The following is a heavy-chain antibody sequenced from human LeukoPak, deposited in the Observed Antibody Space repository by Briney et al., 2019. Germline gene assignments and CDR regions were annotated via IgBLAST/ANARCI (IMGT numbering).Heavy chain of an antibody. J-gene: IGHJ4*02. CDR2: IKQDGSEK. D-gene: IGHD3-10*01. CDR1: GFTFSSYE. CDR3: ATVRDDNSGSRYRALDF. Sequence: GGSLRLSCAASGFTFSSYEMNWVRQAPGKGLEWVANIKQDGSEKDYVDSVKGRFTISRDNAKMSLSLQMNSLRAEDTAMYYCATVRDDNSGSRYRALDFWGQGTLVTVSS. V-gene: IGHV3-7*01.